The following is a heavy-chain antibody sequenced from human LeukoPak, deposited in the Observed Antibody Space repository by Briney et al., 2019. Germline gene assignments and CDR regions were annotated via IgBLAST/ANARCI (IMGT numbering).Heavy chain of an antibody. D-gene: IGHD6-19*01. CDR1: GFTFSSYA. J-gene: IGHJ4*02. CDR2: ISSTTTVT. Sequence: GGSLRLSCAASGFTFSSYAMHWVRQAPGKGLEWISYISSTTTVTYYADSVKGRFTISRDNAKNSLYLQMNSLRDEATAVYYCVAGTELVYWGQGTLVTVSS. V-gene: IGHV3-48*02. CDR3: VAGTELVY.